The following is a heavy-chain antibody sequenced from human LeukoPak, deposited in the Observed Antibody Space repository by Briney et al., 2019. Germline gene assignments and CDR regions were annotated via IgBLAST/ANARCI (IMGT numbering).Heavy chain of an antibody. V-gene: IGHV3-30*18. CDR2: ISYDGSNK. D-gene: IGHD5-18*01. CDR3: AKDLDTALGDYYYGMDV. CDR1: GFTFSSYG. J-gene: IGHJ6*02. Sequence: PGRSLRLSCAASGFTFSSYGMHWVRQAPGKGLEWVAVISYDGSNKYYADSVKGRFTISRDNSKNTLYLQMNSLRAEDAVVYYCAKDLDTALGDYYYGMDVWGQGTTVTVSS.